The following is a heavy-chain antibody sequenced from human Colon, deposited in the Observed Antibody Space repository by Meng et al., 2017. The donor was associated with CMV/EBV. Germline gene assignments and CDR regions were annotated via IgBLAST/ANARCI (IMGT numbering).Heavy chain of an antibody. CDR1: GSFS. V-gene: IGHV4-61*01. J-gene: IGHJ5*01. CDR3: ARTPFIGFCSTTDCFRNWFDS. CDR2: IYFSGGT. Sequence: GSFSWSWIRQPPGKGLEWIGFIYFSGGTNYNPSLKSRVTMSVDTSKNQFSLKLSSVTAADTALYYCARTPFIGFCSTTDCFRNWFDSWGQGTLVTVSS. D-gene: IGHD2-2*01.